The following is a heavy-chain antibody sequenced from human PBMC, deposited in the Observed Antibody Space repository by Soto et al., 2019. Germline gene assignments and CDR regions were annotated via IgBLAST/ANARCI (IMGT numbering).Heavy chain of an antibody. CDR3: ARAGYGDHAAEYFQH. CDR2: ISYDGSNK. V-gene: IGHV3-30-3*01. Sequence: QVQLVESGGGVVQPGRSLRLSCAASGFTFSSYAMHWVRQAPGKGLEWVAVISYDGSNKYYADSVKGRFTISRDNSKNTLYLQMNSRRAEDTAVYYCARAGYGDHAAEYFQHWGQGTLVTVSS. J-gene: IGHJ1*01. CDR1: GFTFSSYA. D-gene: IGHD4-17*01.